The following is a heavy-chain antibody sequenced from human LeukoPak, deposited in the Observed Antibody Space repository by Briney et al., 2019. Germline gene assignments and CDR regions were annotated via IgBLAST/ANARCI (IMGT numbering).Heavy chain of an antibody. J-gene: IGHJ6*03. V-gene: IGHV3-48*03. CDR3: ARWEHDDYEYYYYYMDV. Sequence: GGSLGLSCAASGFTFSSYEMNWVRQAPGKGLEWVSYISSGADTTYYADSVKGRFTISRDNAKNSLYLQMDSLRAEDTAVYYCARWEHDDYEYYYYYMDVWGKGTAVTVSS. D-gene: IGHD4-17*01. CDR2: ISSGADTT. CDR1: GFTFSSYE.